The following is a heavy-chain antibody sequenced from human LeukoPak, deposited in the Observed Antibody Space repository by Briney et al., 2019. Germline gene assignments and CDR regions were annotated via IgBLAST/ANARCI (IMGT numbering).Heavy chain of an antibody. CDR2: MHYSENS. CDR3: ARAHSITIFGVVMYTWFDP. Sequence: SETLSLTCTVSGASISSSTYYWGWIRQPPGKGLEWIGSMHYSENSYYNPSLESRVTVSVDTSKNQFSLKLSSVTAADTAVCYCARAHSITIFGVVMYTWFDPWGQGTLVTVSS. D-gene: IGHD3-3*01. J-gene: IGHJ5*02. V-gene: IGHV4-39*07. CDR1: GASISSSTYY.